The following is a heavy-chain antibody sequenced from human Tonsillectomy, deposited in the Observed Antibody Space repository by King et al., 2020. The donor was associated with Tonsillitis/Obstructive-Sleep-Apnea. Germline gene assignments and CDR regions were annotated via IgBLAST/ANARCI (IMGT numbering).Heavy chain of an antibody. J-gene: IGHJ4*02. CDR1: GFTFSSYA. CDR3: ARETAYYDFWSGYYTPSYYFDY. CDR2: ISYDGSNK. Sequence: VQLVESGGGVVQPGRSLRLSCAASGFTFSSYAMHWVRQAPGKGLEWVAVISYDGSNKYYADSVKGRFTISRDNSKNTLYLQMNSLRAEDTAVYYCARETAYYDFWSGYYTPSYYFDYWGQGTLVTVSS. V-gene: IGHV3-30*04. D-gene: IGHD3-3*01.